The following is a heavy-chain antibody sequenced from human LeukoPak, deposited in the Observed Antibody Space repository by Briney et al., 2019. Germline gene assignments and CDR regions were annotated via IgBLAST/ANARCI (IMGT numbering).Heavy chain of an antibody. CDR2: TYPVDSDT. CDR1: GYSFTSYW. J-gene: IGHJ5*02. Sequence: GESLKISCKGSGYSFTSYWIGCVRQMRGKGLEWMGITYPVDSDTRYSPSFQGQVTMSADKSISTAYLQWSSLKASDTAMYYCAREGAPPVGDWFAAWGEGTLVTVSS. V-gene: IGHV5-51*01. D-gene: IGHD1-26*01. CDR3: AREGAPPVGDWFAA.